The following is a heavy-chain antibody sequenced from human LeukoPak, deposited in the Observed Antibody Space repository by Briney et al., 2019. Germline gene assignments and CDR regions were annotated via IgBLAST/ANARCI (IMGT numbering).Heavy chain of an antibody. CDR2: IYYSGST. CDR3: ARGRDYYMDV. V-gene: IGHV4-59*01. Sequence: SEILSLTCTVSGGSISSYYWSWIRQPPGKGLEWIGYIYYSGSTNYNPSLKSRVTISVDTSKNQFSLKLSSVTAADTAVYYCARGRDYYMDVWGKGTTVTVSS. CDR1: GGSISSYY. J-gene: IGHJ6*03.